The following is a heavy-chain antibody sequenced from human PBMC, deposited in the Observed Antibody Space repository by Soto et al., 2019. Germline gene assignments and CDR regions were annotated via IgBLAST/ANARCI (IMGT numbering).Heavy chain of an antibody. CDR3: ASDMSTT. J-gene: IGHJ5*02. Sequence: QVQLVQSGAEVKKPGASVKISCKASGYTFTSHDINWMRQTTGQGLEWMGWMNPNSGHTNSAQKFHGRVTMTRDTSINTAYMELTNLRSADTAIYYCASDMSTTWGQGTLVTVSS. CDR1: GYTFTSHD. V-gene: IGHV1-8*01. CDR2: MNPNSGHT. D-gene: IGHD2-2*01.